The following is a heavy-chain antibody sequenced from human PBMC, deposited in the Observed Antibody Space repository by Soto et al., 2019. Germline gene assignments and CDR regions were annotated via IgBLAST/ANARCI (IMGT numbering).Heavy chain of an antibody. J-gene: IGHJ4*02. CDR2: IKSKTDGGTT. CDR1: SVSNAW. V-gene: IGHV3-15*07. CDR3: TTPMYYDFWSGYLR. D-gene: IGHD3-3*01. Sequence: SVSNAWMNWVRQAPGKGLEWVGRIKSKTDGGTTDYAAPVKGRFTISRDDSKNTLYLQMNSLKTEDTAVYYCTTPMYYDFWSGYLRWGQGTLVTVSS.